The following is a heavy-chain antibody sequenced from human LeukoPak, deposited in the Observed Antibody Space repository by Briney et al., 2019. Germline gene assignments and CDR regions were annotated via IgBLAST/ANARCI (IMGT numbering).Heavy chain of an antibody. V-gene: IGHV1-2*02. Sequence: GASVKVSFKASGYTFTDYYMHWVRQAPGQGLEWMGWINPNSGDTNYVQKFQGRVTMTRDTSISTAYMELSRLRSDDSAIYYCARDRDTTMADAFDIWGQGTVVTVSS. CDR2: INPNSGDT. CDR3: ARDRDTTMADAFDI. J-gene: IGHJ3*02. D-gene: IGHD5-18*01. CDR1: GYTFTDYY.